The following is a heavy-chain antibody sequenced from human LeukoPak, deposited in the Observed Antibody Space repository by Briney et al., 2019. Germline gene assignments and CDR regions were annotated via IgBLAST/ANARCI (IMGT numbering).Heavy chain of an antibody. Sequence: QPGGSLRLSCAASGFTFSSYAMSWVRQAPGKGLEWVSAISGSGGSTYYADSVKGRFTISRDNSKNTLYLQMNSLRAEDTAVYYCARDRGITGTMWYFDYWGQGTLVAVSS. V-gene: IGHV3-23*01. D-gene: IGHD1-7*01. CDR1: GFTFSSYA. CDR2: ISGSGGST. CDR3: ARDRGITGTMWYFDY. J-gene: IGHJ4*02.